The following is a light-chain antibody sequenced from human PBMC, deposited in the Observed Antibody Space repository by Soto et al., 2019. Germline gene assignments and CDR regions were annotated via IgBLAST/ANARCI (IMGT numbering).Light chain of an antibody. J-gene: IGKJ4*01. CDR3: QQRDSWPLT. V-gene: IGKV3-11*01. CDR1: QGVTT. CDR2: DAS. Sequence: EIVLTQTPATLSLSPGERATLSCRASQGVTTLAWYQQRPGQSPRLLIYDASSRATGIPARFSGSGSRTDFTLSISSLEPEDFAVYHCQQRDSWPLTFGGGTRVEIK.